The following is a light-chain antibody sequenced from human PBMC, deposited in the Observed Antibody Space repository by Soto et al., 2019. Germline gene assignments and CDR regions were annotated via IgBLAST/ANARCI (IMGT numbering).Light chain of an antibody. CDR3: SSFTGSSTSYV. J-gene: IGLJ1*01. CDR1: SSDVGGYKY. V-gene: IGLV2-14*01. CDR2: EVT. Sequence: QSALTQPASVSGSPGQSITISCTGASSDVGGYKYVSWYQQHPGKAPNLLIFEVTNRPSGVSNRFSGSKSGNTASLTISGLQAEHEADYYCSSFTGSSTSYVFGTGTKLTVL.